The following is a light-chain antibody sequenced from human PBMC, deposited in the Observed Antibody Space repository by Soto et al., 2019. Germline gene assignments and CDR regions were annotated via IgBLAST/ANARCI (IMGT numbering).Light chain of an antibody. CDR2: AAS. V-gene: IGKV1-39*01. CDR1: QSIDTY. Sequence: DIQMTQSPSSLSASFGDRVTLTCRASQSIDTYLTWYQQKPGTAPKLLMYAASTLHSGVPSRFSGSGSGTDFTLTISSLQREDFATYFCQQNHSTPFTFGQGTKLE. J-gene: IGKJ2*01. CDR3: QQNHSTPFT.